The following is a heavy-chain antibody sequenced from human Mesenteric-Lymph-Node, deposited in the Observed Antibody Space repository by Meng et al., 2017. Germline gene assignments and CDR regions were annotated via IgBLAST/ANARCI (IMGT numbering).Heavy chain of an antibody. Sequence: QVQLQESGPGLVKPSQTLSLTCTVSGGSINSGDYYWSWIRQPPGKGLEWIGEIPHRGSSAYNPSLKSRVSMSIDKSKNQFSLKLTSVTAADTVVYHCLRGSGGSVWGQGTLVTVSS. CDR3: LRGSGGSV. J-gene: IGHJ1*01. V-gene: IGHV4-30-4*01. D-gene: IGHD3-10*01. CDR1: GGSINSGDYY. CDR2: IPHRGSS.